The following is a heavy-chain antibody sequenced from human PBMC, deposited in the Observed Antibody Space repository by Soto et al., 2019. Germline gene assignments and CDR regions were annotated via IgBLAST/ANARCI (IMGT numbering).Heavy chain of an antibody. Sequence: QVQLQESGPGLVKPSQTLSLTCTVSGGSISSGDYYWSWIRQPPGKGLEWIGYIYYSGSTYYNPSPKSRVTXXDXTXXNQFALKLSSVAAADTSVYYCAREANYYGSGGMDVWGQGTTVTVSS. CDR2: IYYSGST. J-gene: IGHJ6*02. D-gene: IGHD3-10*01. CDR1: GGSISSGDYY. CDR3: AREANYYGSGGMDV. V-gene: IGHV4-30-4*01.